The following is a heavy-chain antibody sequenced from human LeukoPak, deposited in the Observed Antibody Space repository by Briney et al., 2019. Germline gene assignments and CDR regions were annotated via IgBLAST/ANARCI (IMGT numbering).Heavy chain of an antibody. CDR3: LAQYYFDY. J-gene: IGHJ4*02. Sequence: GGSLRLSCAASGFSLSDAYMSWVRQTPGKRLEWIGRIISKSDGGTTDYAAPVQGRFIISRDDSKGTLYLQLNSLRTDDTAVYYCLAQYYFDYWGRGTLVTVSS. CDR1: GFSLSDAY. CDR2: IISKSDGGTT. D-gene: IGHD4-11*01. V-gene: IGHV3-15*01.